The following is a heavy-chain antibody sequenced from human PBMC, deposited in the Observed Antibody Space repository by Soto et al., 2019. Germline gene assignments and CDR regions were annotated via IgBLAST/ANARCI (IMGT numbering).Heavy chain of an antibody. J-gene: IGHJ4*02. CDR3: ARDWTHYDSSGPGDY. D-gene: IGHD3-22*01. CDR1: GYTFTSYP. Sequence: ASMKVSCKASGYTFTSYPLHWVRQAAGQGLECMGWINAGNGDTKYSQKFKGRVTITRDTSAITAYMELSTLRSEDTAVYYCARDWTHYDSSGPGDYWGQGTLVTVSS. CDR2: INAGNGDT. V-gene: IGHV1-3*01.